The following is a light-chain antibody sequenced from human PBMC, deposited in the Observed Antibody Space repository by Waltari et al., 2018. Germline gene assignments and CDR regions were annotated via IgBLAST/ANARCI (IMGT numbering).Light chain of an antibody. CDR1: QSVGRS. J-gene: IGKJ1*01. Sequence: IVLTQSPGPLSLSPGERATLSCRASQSVGRSLAWYQQKPGQAPRLLIYDASSMATGIPDRFSGGGSGTDFSLTISRLVPEDFAIYYCQKYVSLPATFGQGTKVEIK. V-gene: IGKV3-20*01. CDR2: DAS. CDR3: QKYVSLPAT.